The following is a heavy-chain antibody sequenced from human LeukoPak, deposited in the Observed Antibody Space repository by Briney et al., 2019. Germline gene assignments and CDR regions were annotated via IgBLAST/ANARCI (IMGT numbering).Heavy chain of an antibody. J-gene: IGHJ4*02. D-gene: IGHD3-22*01. Sequence: SETLSLTCTVSGGSISSSSYYWGWIRQPPGKGLEWIGSIYYSGSTYYNPSLKSRVTISVDTSKNQFSPKLSSVTAADTAVYYCARHSYYDSSGIRGYFDYWGQGTLVTVSS. CDR1: GGSISSSSYY. CDR2: IYYSGST. V-gene: IGHV4-39*01. CDR3: ARHSYYDSSGIRGYFDY.